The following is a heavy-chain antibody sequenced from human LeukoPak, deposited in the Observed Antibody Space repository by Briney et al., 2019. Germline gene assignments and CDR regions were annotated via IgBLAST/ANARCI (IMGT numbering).Heavy chain of an antibody. V-gene: IGHV3-23*01. D-gene: IGHD3-9*01. CDR1: GFQFSTYA. CDR3: ARGGFDWLLDY. Sequence: GGPLRLPCAASGFQFSTYAMGWVRQAPGKGLEWVSAISGSGGSTYNADSVKGRFTISRDNSKNTLYLQMNSLRADDTAVYYCARGGFDWLLDYWGQGTKVTVSS. CDR2: ISGSGGST. J-gene: IGHJ4*02.